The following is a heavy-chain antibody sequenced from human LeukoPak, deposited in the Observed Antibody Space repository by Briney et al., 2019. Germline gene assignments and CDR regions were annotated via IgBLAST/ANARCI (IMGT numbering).Heavy chain of an antibody. D-gene: IGHD6-19*01. CDR3: AKCCSSGWGGFDY. J-gene: IGHJ4*02. CDR1: GFTFNNYA. V-gene: IGHV3-30*02. CDR2: IRYDGSNE. Sequence: GGSLRLSCAASGFTFNNYAMSWVRQAPGKGLEWVAFIRYDGSNEYYADSVKGRFTISRDNSKNTLYLQMNSLRAEDTALYYCAKCCSSGWGGFDYWGQGTLVTVSS.